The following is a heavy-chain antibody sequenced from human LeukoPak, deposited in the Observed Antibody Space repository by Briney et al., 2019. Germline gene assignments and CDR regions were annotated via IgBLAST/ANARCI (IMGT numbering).Heavy chain of an antibody. J-gene: IGHJ6*03. CDR3: ARGPAGAYYYYYYMDV. D-gene: IGHD3-10*01. V-gene: IGHV3-21*01. CDR1: GFTFSSYS. CDR2: ISSSSSYI. Sequence: GGSLRLSCAASGFTFSSYSMNWVRQAPGKGLEWVSSISSSSSYIYYADSVKGRFTVSRDNAKNSLYLQMNSLRAEDTAVYYCARGPAGAYYYYYYMDVWGKGTTVTVSS.